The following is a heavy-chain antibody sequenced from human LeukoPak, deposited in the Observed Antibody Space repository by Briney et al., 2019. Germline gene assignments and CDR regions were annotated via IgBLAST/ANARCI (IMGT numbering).Heavy chain of an antibody. Sequence: SETLSLTCTVSGDSISSGGYSWSWIRQPPGKGLEWIGYIYHIGYISQSGNIYQNPSLKSRVTISLDTSRNQFSLKLSSVTAADTAVYYCTRSPLAFYDSSGYPRVWFDPWGQGTLVTVSS. V-gene: IGHV4-30-2*01. J-gene: IGHJ5*02. CDR3: TRSPLAFYDSSGYPRVWFDP. D-gene: IGHD3-22*01. CDR2: ISQSGNI. CDR1: GDSISSGGYS.